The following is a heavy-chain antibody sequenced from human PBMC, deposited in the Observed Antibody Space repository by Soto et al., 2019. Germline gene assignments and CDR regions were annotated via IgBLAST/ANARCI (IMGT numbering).Heavy chain of an antibody. CDR2: IYYSGST. V-gene: IGHV4-59*08. J-gene: IGHJ5*02. CDR3: ARMGGLTGYYNFWFDP. D-gene: IGHD3-9*01. CDR1: GGSISSYY. Sequence: SETLSLTCTVSGGSISSYYWSWIRQPPGKGLEWIGYIYYSGSTNYNPSLKSRVTISVDTSKNQFSLKLSSVTAADTAVYYCARMGGLTGYYNFWFDPWGQGTLVTVSS.